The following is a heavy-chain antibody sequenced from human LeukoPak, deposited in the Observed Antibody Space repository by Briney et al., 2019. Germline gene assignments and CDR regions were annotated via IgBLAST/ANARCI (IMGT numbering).Heavy chain of an antibody. CDR3: ARGTYYDSLTGQYYYFDY. CDR2: IIPIFGTA. D-gene: IGHD3-9*01. V-gene: IGHV1-69*05. CDR1: GGTFTSYA. Sequence: ASVKVSCKASGGTFTSYAISWVRQAPGQGLEWMGGIIPIFGTANYAQKFQGRVTITRDESTSTAYMELSSLRSEDTAVYYCARGTYYDSLTGQYYYFDYWGQGTLVTVSS. J-gene: IGHJ4*02.